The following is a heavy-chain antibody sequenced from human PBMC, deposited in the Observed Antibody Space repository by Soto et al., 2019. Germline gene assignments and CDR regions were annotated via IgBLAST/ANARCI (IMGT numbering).Heavy chain of an antibody. J-gene: IGHJ6*02. D-gene: IGHD3-22*01. CDR2: INHSGST. V-gene: IGHV4-34*01. Sequence: PSETLSLTCAVYGGSFSGYYWSWIRQPPGKGLEWIGEINHSGSTNYNPSLKSRVTISVDTSKNQFSLKLSSVTAADTAVYYCARGKGSSGYYYRNANYYYYGMDVWGQGTTVTVSS. CDR1: GGSFSGYY. CDR3: ARGKGSSGYYYRNANYYYYGMDV.